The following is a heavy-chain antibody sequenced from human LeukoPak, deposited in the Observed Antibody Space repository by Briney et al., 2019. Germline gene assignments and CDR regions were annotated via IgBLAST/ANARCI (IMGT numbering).Heavy chain of an antibody. D-gene: IGHD1-26*01. J-gene: IGHJ4*02. Sequence: SETLSLTCTVSGGSISSYYWSWIRQPAGKGLEWIGRIYTSGSTNYNASLKSRVSMSVDTSKNQFSLKLGSVTAADTAVLYCARENSGSYREFDYWGQGTLVTVSS. CDR3: ARENSGSYREFDY. CDR1: GGSISSYY. CDR2: IYTSGST. V-gene: IGHV4-4*07.